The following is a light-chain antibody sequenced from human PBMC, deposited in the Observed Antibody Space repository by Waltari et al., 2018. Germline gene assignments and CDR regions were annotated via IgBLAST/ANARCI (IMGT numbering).Light chain of an antibody. CDR2: KVS. V-gene: IGKV2-30*02. CDR3: MQGTHFPRT. J-gene: IGKJ1*01. Sequence: DAVMTQSPLSLPITPGQAASMTCRSSQSLLHSNGNTYLSWFLQKPGQPPRRLIYKVSNRDSGVPDRFSGSGAGTDFTLKISRVEAEDVGVYYCMQGTHFPRTFGQGTKVEIK. CDR1: QSLLHSNGNTY.